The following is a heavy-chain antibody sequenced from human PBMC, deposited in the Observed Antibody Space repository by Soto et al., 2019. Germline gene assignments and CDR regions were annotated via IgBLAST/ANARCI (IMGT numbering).Heavy chain of an antibody. D-gene: IGHD3-16*02. V-gene: IGHV3-30-3*01. CDR3: ASPTWDKPPFGGRYDYVWGSYRYDAFDI. J-gene: IGHJ3*02. CDR1: GFTFSSYA. CDR2: ISYDGSNK. Sequence: PGGSLRLSCAASGFTFSSYAMHWVRQAPGKGLEWVAVISYDGSNKYYADSVKGRFTISRDNSKNTLYLQMNSLRAEDTAVYYCASPTWDKPPFGGRYDYVWGSYRYDAFDIWGQGTMVTVSS.